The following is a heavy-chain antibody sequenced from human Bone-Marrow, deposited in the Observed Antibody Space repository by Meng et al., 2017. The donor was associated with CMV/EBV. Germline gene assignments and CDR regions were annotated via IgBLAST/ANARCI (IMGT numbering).Heavy chain of an antibody. V-gene: IGHV4-59*04. Sequence: SETLSLTCTVSGGSTSSYYWNWIRQSPGKGLEWIGYIYYSGSTYYNPSLKSRVTISVDTSKNQFSLKLSSVTAADTAVYYCGFDYGGRELDNWFDPWGQGTLVTVSS. D-gene: IGHD4/OR15-4a*01. CDR3: GFDYGGRELDNWFDP. J-gene: IGHJ5*02. CDR2: IYYSGST. CDR1: GGSTSSYY.